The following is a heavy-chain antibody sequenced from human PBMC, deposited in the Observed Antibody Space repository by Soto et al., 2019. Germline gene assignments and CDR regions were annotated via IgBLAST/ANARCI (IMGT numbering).Heavy chain of an antibody. D-gene: IGHD6-6*01. J-gene: IGHJ6*01. Sequence: SVKVFCKASGGPLSSYAISLVRQAPGQGLEWMGGIIPIFGTANYAQKFQGRVTITADESTSTAYMELSSLRSEDTAVYYCARARWGSSFGSWGQGTTVTGSS. V-gene: IGHV1-69*13. CDR3: ARARWGSSFGS. CDR1: GGPLSSYA. CDR2: IIPIFGTA.